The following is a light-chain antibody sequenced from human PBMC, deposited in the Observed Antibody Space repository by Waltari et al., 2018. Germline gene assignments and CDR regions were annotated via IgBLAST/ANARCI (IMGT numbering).Light chain of an antibody. J-gene: IGKJ2*01. CDR3: MQRLGFPYT. CDR2: DVS. V-gene: IGKV2-40*01. Sequence: VMTQTPLSLSLTPGEPASISCRSSQSLFDTYDGNTYLDWYLQKPGQSPQLLLFDVSYRASGVPDRFRGSGSGSDFTLKITRVEAEDVGHYYCMQRLGFPYTFGQGTKLEIK. CDR1: QSLFDTYDGNTY.